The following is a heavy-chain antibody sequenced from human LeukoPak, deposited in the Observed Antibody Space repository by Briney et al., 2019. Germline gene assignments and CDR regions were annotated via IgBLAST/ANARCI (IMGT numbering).Heavy chain of an antibody. Sequence: KPSETLSLTCTVSGDSISSHYWNWIRQPPGKGLEWIGYTSNSGSTNNNPSLKSRLTISIDTSKNQFSLRLNSVTAADTAVYYCARAGSGYSFDYWGQGKLVTVSS. J-gene: IGHJ4*02. CDR2: TSNSGST. CDR1: GDSISSHY. D-gene: IGHD3-22*01. CDR3: ARAGSGYSFDY. V-gene: IGHV4-59*11.